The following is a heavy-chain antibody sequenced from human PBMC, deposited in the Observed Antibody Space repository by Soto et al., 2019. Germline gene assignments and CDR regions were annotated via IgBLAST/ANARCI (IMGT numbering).Heavy chain of an antibody. D-gene: IGHD3-22*01. V-gene: IGHV4-59*01. CDR3: ARDIFESSGFDY. Sequence: QVQLQESGPGLVRPSETLSLTCTVSGGSISTYYWSWIRQPPGKGLEWIGYINHSGSTNYNPSLKSRVTISVDTSKNQFSLMLTSVTAADTALYYCARDIFESSGFDYWGQGTLVTVSA. J-gene: IGHJ4*02. CDR1: GGSISTYY. CDR2: INHSGST.